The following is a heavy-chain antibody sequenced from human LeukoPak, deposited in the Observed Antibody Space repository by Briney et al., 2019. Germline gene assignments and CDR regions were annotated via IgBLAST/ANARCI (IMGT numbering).Heavy chain of an antibody. D-gene: IGHD4-23*01. Sequence: ASVKVSCKASGYTFTCYYMHWVRQAPGQGLEWRGIINPSGGSTSYAQKFQGRVTMTRDMSASTDYMELSSLRSEDTAVYYCARDNSVEDTAWWFDPWGQGTLVTVSS. CDR1: GYTFTCYY. J-gene: IGHJ5*02. CDR2: INPSGGST. V-gene: IGHV1-46*01. CDR3: ARDNSVEDTAWWFDP.